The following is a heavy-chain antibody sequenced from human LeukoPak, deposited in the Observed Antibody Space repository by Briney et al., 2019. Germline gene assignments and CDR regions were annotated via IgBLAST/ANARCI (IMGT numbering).Heavy chain of an antibody. CDR1: GFTFDDYG. CDR2: INWNGGST. Sequence: GGSLRLSCAASGFTFDDYGMSWVRQAPGKGLEWVSGINWNGGSTGYADSVKGRFTISRDNAKNSLYLQMNSLRSEDTDLYYCARGGYSSSWYGGLVYWGQGTLVTVSS. D-gene: IGHD6-13*01. J-gene: IGHJ4*02. V-gene: IGHV3-20*04. CDR3: ARGGYSSSWYGGLVY.